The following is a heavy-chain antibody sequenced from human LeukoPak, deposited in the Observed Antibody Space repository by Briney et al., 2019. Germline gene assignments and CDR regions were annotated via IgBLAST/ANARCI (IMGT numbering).Heavy chain of an antibody. CDR3: ARAHLLRSWVGGYDYQFFDY. Sequence: ASVKVSCKASGGTFSSYAISWVRQAPGQGLVWMGGIIPIFGTANYAQKFQGRVTITADESTSTAYMELSSLRSEDTAVYYCARAHLLRSWVGGYDYQFFDYWGQGTLVTVSS. J-gene: IGHJ4*02. CDR1: GGTFSSYA. CDR2: IIPIFGTA. V-gene: IGHV1-69*01. D-gene: IGHD5-12*01.